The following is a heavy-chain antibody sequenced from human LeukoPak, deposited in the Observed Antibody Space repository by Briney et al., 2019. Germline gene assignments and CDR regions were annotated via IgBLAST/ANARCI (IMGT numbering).Heavy chain of an antibody. D-gene: IGHD3-22*01. Sequence: GGSLRLSCAASGFTFNIYGMGWVRQALGKGLEWVSLISGSGIDTYNPDSLKGRFTISRDKSKHTEFLQMNSLRAEDTAVYYCARLNYDNTSYYSNYFEYWGQGILVTVSS. CDR1: GFTFNIYG. CDR2: ISGSGIDT. V-gene: IGHV3-23*01. CDR3: ARLNYDNTSYYSNYFEY. J-gene: IGHJ4*02.